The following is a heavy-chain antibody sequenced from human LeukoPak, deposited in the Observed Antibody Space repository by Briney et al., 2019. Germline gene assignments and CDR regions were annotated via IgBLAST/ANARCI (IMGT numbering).Heavy chain of an antibody. CDR2: IWYDGSNK. CDR3: ARERTFDY. CDR1: EFTFSNYA. V-gene: IGHV3-33*08. J-gene: IGHJ4*02. Sequence: GGSLRLSCAASEFTFSNYAMNWVRQAPGKGLEWVAVIWYDGSNKYYADSVKGRFTISRDNSKNTLYLQMNSLRAEDTAVYYCARERTFDYWGQGTLVTVSS. D-gene: IGHD2-8*01.